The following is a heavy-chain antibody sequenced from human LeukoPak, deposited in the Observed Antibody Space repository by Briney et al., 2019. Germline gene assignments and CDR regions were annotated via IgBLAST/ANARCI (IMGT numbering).Heavy chain of an antibody. Sequence: SETLSLTCTISGGSISSSSYYWGWIRRPPGKGLEWIGNIYYSGSTYYNPPLKSRVTISVDTSKNQVSLKLSSVTAADTAVYYCARLSHYYDSSGYYLGSYYFDYWGQGTLVSVSS. CDR2: IYYSGST. V-gene: IGHV4-39*01. CDR1: GGSISSSSYY. D-gene: IGHD3-22*01. CDR3: ARLSHYYDSSGYYLGSYYFDY. J-gene: IGHJ4*02.